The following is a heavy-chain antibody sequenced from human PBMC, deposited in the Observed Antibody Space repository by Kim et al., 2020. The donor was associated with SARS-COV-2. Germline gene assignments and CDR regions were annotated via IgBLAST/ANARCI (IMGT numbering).Heavy chain of an antibody. D-gene: IGHD2-21*01. CDR1: GFTFSSYA. V-gene: IGHV3-30-3*01. CDR3: ARDRAYCGGDCYWGGPDI. CDR2: ISYDGSNK. Sequence: GGSLRLSCAASGFTFSSYAMHWVRQAPGKGLEWVAVISYDGSNKYYADSVKGRFTISRDNSKNTLYLQMNSLRAEDTAVYYCARDRAYCGGDCYWGGPDIWGQGTMVTVSS. J-gene: IGHJ3*02.